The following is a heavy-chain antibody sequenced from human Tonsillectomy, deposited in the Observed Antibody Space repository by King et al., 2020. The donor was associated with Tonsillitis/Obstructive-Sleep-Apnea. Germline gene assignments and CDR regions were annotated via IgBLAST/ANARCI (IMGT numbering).Heavy chain of an antibody. CDR1: GFTFSDYY. V-gene: IGHV3-11*05. CDR3: ARDSEFITIFGAYYYMDV. J-gene: IGHJ6*03. D-gene: IGHD3-3*01. CDR2: ISSSSSYT. Sequence: VQLVESGGGLVKPGGSLRLSCAASGFTFSDYYMSWIRQAPGKGREWVSYISSSSSYTNYADSVKGRFTISRDNAKNSLYLQMNSLRAEDTAVYYCARDSEFITIFGAYYYMDVWGKGTTVTVSS.